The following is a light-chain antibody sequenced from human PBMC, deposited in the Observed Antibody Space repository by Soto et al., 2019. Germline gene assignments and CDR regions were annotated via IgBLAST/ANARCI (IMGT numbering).Light chain of an antibody. CDR1: QSVLYSSNNKNY. V-gene: IGKV4-1*01. Sequence: DIAMTQSPDFLAVSLGERATINCKSSQSVLYSSNNKNYLAWYQQKPGQPPRLLIYWASTRESGVPDRFSGSGSGADFTLTISSLQAEDVAIYYCQQYYSAPPTFGQGTKVEI. CDR2: WAS. J-gene: IGKJ1*01. CDR3: QQYYSAPPT.